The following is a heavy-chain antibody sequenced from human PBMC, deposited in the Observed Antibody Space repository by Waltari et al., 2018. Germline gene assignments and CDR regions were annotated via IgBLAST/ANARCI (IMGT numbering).Heavy chain of an antibody. CDR1: GFTFSSYA. Sequence: EVQLLESGGGLVQPGGSLRLSCAASGFTFSSYAMSWVRQAPGKGLEWVSVIYSGGSTYYADSVKGRFTISRDNSKNTLYLQMNSLRAEDTAVYYCATRIQRRTTVVTYYFDYWGQGTLVTVSS. V-gene: IGHV3-23*03. J-gene: IGHJ4*02. CDR2: IYSGGST. D-gene: IGHD4-17*01. CDR3: ATRIQRRTTVVTYYFDY.